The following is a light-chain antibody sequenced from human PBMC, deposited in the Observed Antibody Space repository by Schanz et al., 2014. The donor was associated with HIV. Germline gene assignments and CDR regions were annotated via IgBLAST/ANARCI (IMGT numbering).Light chain of an antibody. J-gene: IGLJ2*01. V-gene: IGLV1-40*01. CDR1: SSNLGAGYH. CDR2: DNT. CDR3: QSCDISLSGVV. Sequence: QSVLTQPPSVSGAPGQRVTITCTGSSSNLGAGYHVQWYQQVPGAAPKLLIYDNTNRPSGVPERVSGSKSGTSASLAITGLQAEDEADYYCQSCDISLSGVVFGGGTKLTVL.